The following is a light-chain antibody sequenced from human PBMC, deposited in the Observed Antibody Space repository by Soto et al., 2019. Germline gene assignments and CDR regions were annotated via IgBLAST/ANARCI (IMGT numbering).Light chain of an antibody. J-gene: IGKJ1*01. CDR2: DAS. Sequence: DIQMTQSPSTLSASVGDRVTITCRASQSISDWLAWFQQKPGKAPKVLIYDASTLESGGPSRFSGSGSGTEFTLTISSLQPEDSATYYCQQHNSSPWTFRQGTKVDIK. CDR3: QQHNSSPWT. V-gene: IGKV1-5*01. CDR1: QSISDW.